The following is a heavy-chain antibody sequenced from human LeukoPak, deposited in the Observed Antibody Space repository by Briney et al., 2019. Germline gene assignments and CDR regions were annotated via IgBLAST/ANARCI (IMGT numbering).Heavy chain of an antibody. J-gene: IGHJ4*02. CDR1: GFTISNLW. CDR3: VKQAGVY. D-gene: IGHD6-19*01. V-gene: IGHV3-7*01. CDR2: IKGDGSEK. Sequence: GGSLRLSCAAPGFTISNLWMTWVRQAPGKGLECVANIKGDGSEKNYVDSVEGRFTISRDDAKNSLYLQMNSLRAEDTAVYYCVKQAGVYWGQGTLVTVSS.